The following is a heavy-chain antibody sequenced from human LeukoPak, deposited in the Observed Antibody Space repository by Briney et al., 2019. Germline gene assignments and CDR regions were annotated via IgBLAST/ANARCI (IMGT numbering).Heavy chain of an antibody. Sequence: PGGSLRLSCAASGFTFSSYAMSWVRQAPGKGLEWVSAISGSGGSTYYADSVKGRFTISRDNSKNTLYLQMNSLRAEDTAVYYCATHTTGYYSVDYWGLGTLVTVSS. CDR2: ISGSGGST. D-gene: IGHD3-22*01. J-gene: IGHJ4*02. V-gene: IGHV3-23*01. CDR3: ATHTTGYYSVDY. CDR1: GFTFSSYA.